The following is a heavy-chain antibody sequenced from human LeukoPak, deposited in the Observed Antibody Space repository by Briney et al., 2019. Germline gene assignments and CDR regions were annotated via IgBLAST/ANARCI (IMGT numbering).Heavy chain of an antibody. CDR1: GYTFTGYY. Sequence: ASVKVSCKASGYTFTGYYIHWVRQAPGQGLEWMGWINPHSGGTNYAQKFQGGVTMTRDTSITTAYMELSSLRAEDTAVYYCARARNLVPAVPYYYYYMDVWGKGTTVTISS. V-gene: IGHV1-2*02. CDR3: ARARNLVPAVPYYYYYMDV. D-gene: IGHD2-2*01. CDR2: INPHSGGT. J-gene: IGHJ6*03.